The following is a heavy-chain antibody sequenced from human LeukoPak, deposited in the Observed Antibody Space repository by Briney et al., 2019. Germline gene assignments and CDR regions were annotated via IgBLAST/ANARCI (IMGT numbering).Heavy chain of an antibody. CDR3: ARDTGGWYGDHDAFDI. CDR2: IYYSGST. CDR1: GGSISSSSYY. D-gene: IGHD6-19*01. V-gene: IGHV4-61*01. J-gene: IGHJ3*02. Sequence: PSETLSLTCTVSGGSISSSSYYWGWIRQPPGKGLEWIGYIYYSGSTNYNPSLKSRVTISVDTSKNQFSLKLSSVTAADTAVYYCARDTGGWYGDHDAFDIWGQGTMVTVSS.